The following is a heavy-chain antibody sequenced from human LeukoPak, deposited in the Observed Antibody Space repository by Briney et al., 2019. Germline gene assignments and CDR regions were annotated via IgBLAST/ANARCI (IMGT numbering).Heavy chain of an antibody. J-gene: IGHJ4*02. Sequence: SQTLSLTCTVSGGSMSSGGDYWTWIRQPAGKGLEWIGLIYTSGSTNYNPSLKSRVTISLDTSKNQFSLKLNSVTAADTAVYYCARNSGSYPTFDYWGQGTLVTVSS. D-gene: IGHD3-10*01. V-gene: IGHV4-61*02. CDR2: IYTSGST. CDR3: ARNSGSYPTFDY. CDR1: GGSMSSGGDY.